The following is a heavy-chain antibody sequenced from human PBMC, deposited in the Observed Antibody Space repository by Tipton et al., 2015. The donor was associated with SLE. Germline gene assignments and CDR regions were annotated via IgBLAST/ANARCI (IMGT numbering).Heavy chain of an antibody. J-gene: IGHJ6*04. CDR3: ARERSPGIV. Sequence: TLSLTCTVSGGSISSSSYYWGWIRQPPGKGLEWIGSIYYSGSTYYNPSLKSRVTISVDTSRNQLSLRLSSVTAADTAMYYCARERSPGIVWGKGTTVTVSS. V-gene: IGHV4-39*07. CDR2: IYYSGST. CDR1: GGSISSSSYY.